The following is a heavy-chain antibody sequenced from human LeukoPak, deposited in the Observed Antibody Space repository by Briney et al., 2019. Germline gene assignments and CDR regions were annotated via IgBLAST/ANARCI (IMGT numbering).Heavy chain of an antibody. CDR1: GFTFSSYA. Sequence: PGRSLRLSCAASGFTFSSYAMHWVRQAPGKGLEWVAVISYDGSNKYYADSVKGRFTISRDNSKNTLYLQMNSLRAEDTAVYYCARDGHVVGATGGEYFQHWGQGTLVTVSS. V-gene: IGHV3-30*04. CDR2: ISYDGSNK. CDR3: ARDGHVVGATGGEYFQH. D-gene: IGHD1-26*01. J-gene: IGHJ1*01.